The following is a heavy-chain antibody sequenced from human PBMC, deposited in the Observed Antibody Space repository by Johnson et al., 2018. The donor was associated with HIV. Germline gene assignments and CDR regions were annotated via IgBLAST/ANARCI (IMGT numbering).Heavy chain of an antibody. CDR2: MSYDGSKR. CDR3: ASGEDYGGNYGALDI. CDR1: GFTFSSYA. V-gene: IGHV3-30*04. J-gene: IGHJ3*02. D-gene: IGHD4-23*01. Sequence: QVQLVESGGGVVQPGMSLRVSCAASGFTFSSYAMHWVRQAPGRGLEWVAVMSYDGSKRYYADSVRGRFTISRDNSKNTLYLQVNGLRVEDTAVFYCASGEDYGGNYGALDIWGQGTMVTVSS.